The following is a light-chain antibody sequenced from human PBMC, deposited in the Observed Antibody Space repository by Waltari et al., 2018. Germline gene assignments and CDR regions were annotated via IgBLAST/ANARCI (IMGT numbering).Light chain of an antibody. CDR1: QSVLYSSNNKNY. Sequence: DIVMTQSPDSLAVSLGERATIHCMSSQSVLYSSNNKNYLAWYQQKPGQPPKLLIYWASTRESGVPDRFSGSGSGTDFTLTISSLQAEDVAVYYCQQYYSTPRTFGQGTKVEIK. CDR2: WAS. CDR3: QQYYSTPRT. J-gene: IGKJ1*01. V-gene: IGKV4-1*01.